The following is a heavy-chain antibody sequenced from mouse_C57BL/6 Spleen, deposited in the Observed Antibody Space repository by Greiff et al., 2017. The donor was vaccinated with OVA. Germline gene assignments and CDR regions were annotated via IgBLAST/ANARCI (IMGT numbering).Heavy chain of an antibody. Sequence: QVQLQQSGPGLVQPSQSLSITCTVSGFSLTSYGVHWVRQSPGKGLEWLGVIWSGGSTDYNAAFISRLSISKDNSKSQVFFKMNSLQADDTAIYYCASAYYSNYGAYWGQGTLVTVSA. J-gene: IGHJ3*01. CDR2: IWSGGST. CDR1: GFSLTSYG. D-gene: IGHD2-5*01. V-gene: IGHV2-2*01. CDR3: ASAYYSNYGAY.